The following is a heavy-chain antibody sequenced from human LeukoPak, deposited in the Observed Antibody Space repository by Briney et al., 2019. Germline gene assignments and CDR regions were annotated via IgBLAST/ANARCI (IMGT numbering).Heavy chain of an antibody. D-gene: IGHD4-17*01. CDR2: IKNKHEGGTT. Sequence: MPGGSLRLSCVASGFSFSEKYMCWVRQAPGKGLEWIGRIKNKHEGGTTHYAPPVKGRFTISRDDSRNTLYLQMNNMNTEDTAVYYCCFGDYGDFWGQGTLVTVSS. J-gene: IGHJ4*02. CDR1: GFSFSEKY. V-gene: IGHV3-15*05. CDR3: CFGDYGDF.